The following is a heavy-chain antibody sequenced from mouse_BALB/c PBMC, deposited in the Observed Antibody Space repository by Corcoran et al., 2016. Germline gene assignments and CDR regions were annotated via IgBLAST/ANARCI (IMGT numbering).Heavy chain of an antibody. D-gene: IGHD1-1*01. CDR2: IFPGSGST. J-gene: IGHJ4*01. CDR3: ASGSSPPFYAMDY. CDR1: GYSFTSYY. Sequence: QVQLQQSGPELVKPGASVKISCKASGYSFTSYYIHWVKQRPGQGLEWIGWIFPGSGSTKYNEKFKGKATLTADTSSSTAYMQLSSLTSEDSAVYFCASGSSPPFYAMDYWGQGTSVTVSS. V-gene: IGHV1-66*01.